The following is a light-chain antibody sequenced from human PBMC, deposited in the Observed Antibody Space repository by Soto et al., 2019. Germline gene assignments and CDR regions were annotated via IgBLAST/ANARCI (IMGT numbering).Light chain of an antibody. J-gene: IGLJ2*01. CDR1: SSNIGAGYD. V-gene: IGLV1-40*01. CDR2: ANS. Sequence: QSVLTQPPSVSGAPGQRVTISCTGSSSNIGAGYDVHWYQQLPGTAPKLLIYANSNRPSGVPDRFSGSKSGASASLAITGLQADDEADYYCQSYDSSLSGHVVFGGGTKVTVL. CDR3: QSYDSSLSGHVV.